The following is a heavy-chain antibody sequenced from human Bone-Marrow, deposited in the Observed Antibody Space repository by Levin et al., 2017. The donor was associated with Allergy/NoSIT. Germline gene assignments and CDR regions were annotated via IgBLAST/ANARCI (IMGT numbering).Heavy chain of an antibody. CDR2: INPRDSYT. CDR3: ARLGCSSTSCYEREDYYYYYYMDG. Sequence: GASVKVSCKGSGYSFTNYWITWVRQMPGKGLEWMGRINPRDSYTNYSPSFQGHVTISVDKSISTAYLQWNSLKASDTAMYYCARLGCSSTSCYEREDYYYYYYMDGWGKGTTVTVSS. V-gene: IGHV5-10-1*01. J-gene: IGHJ6*03. CDR1: GYSFTNYW. D-gene: IGHD2-2*01.